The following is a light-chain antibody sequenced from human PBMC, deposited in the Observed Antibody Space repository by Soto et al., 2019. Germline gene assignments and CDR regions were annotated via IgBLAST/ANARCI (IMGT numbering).Light chain of an antibody. J-gene: IGKJ2*01. V-gene: IGKV3-20*01. CDR1: QAVNNDY. Sequence: ETVLTQSPGTVSLSPGERATLSCTTSQAVNNDYLAWYQQKPGQAPRLLIYGVFNSATGIPDRFSGSGSGTYFTLTISGLEPEDSAIYYCQHYEGSPRTFGQGTNVEI. CDR2: GVF. CDR3: QHYEGSPRT.